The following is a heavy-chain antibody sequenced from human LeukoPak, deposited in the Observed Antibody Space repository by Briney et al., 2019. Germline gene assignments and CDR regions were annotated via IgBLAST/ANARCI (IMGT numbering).Heavy chain of an antibody. D-gene: IGHD5-18*01. CDR2: ISGSGGST. V-gene: IGHV3-23*01. CDR3: AKVLDPGVWLPAYFDY. CDR1: GFTFSSYA. J-gene: IGHJ4*02. Sequence: GGSLRLSCAASGFTFSSYAMSWVRQAPGKGLEWVSAISGSGGSTYYADSVKGRFTISRDNSKNTLYLQMNSLRAEDTAVYYCAKVLDPGVWLPAYFDYWGQGTLVTVSS.